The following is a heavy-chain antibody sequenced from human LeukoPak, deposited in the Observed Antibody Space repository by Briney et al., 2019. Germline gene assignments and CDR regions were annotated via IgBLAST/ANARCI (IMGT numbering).Heavy chain of an antibody. Sequence: GGSLRLSCAASGFTFSDYYMNWIRQAPGEGLEWVSYITSSGSTIYYADSVKGRFAISRDNAKNSLYLQMNSLRAGDTAVYYCARELNWNLDYWGQGTLVTVSS. CDR2: ITSSGSTI. V-gene: IGHV3-11*04. CDR3: ARELNWNLDY. D-gene: IGHD1-1*01. J-gene: IGHJ4*02. CDR1: GFTFSDYY.